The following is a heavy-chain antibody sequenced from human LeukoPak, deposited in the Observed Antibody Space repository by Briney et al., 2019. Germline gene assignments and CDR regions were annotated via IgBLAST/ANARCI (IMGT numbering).Heavy chain of an antibody. J-gene: IGHJ4*02. CDR2: ISYDGSNE. V-gene: IGHV3-30-3*01. Sequence: LAGRSLRLSCAASGFTFSTYAIHWVRQAPGKGLEWVAVISYDGSNEYYADSVKGRFTISRDNSKNTLYLQMNSLRAEDTAVYYCARDIALAAPQYYFDYWGQGTPVTVSS. CDR3: ARDIALAAPQYYFDY. D-gene: IGHD6-19*01. CDR1: GFTFSTYA.